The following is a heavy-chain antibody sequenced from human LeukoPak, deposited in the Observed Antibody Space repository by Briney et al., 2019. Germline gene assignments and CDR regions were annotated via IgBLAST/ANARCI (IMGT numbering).Heavy chain of an antibody. V-gene: IGHV4-4*07. CDR1: GRSISSYY. CDR3: ARDGASGAFDI. CDR2: IYTSGSP. D-gene: IGHD3-16*01. Sequence: SETLSLTCTLSGRSISSYYWGWIRQPAGRGLGWIGRIYTSGSPNYNTPLKGRVTMSVDTSKNQFSLKLSSVTAADTAVYYCARDGASGAFDIWGQGTMVTVSS. J-gene: IGHJ3*02.